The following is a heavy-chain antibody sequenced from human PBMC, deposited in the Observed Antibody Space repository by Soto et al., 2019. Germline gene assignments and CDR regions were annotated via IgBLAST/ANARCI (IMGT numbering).Heavy chain of an antibody. CDR1: GGSISSSSYY. D-gene: IGHD3-10*01. Sequence: PSETLSLTCTVSGGSISSSSYYRGWIRQPPGKGMEWIGSIYNSGSTYYNPSLKSRVTISVDTSKNQFSLKLSSVTAADTAVYYCARQYRWFGEPPFDYFDYWGQGTLVTVSS. V-gene: IGHV4-39*01. J-gene: IGHJ4*02. CDR3: ARQYRWFGEPPFDYFDY. CDR2: IYNSGST.